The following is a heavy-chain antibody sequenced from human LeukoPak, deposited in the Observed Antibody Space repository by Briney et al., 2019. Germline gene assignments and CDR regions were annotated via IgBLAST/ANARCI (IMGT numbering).Heavy chain of an antibody. J-gene: IGHJ6*04. D-gene: IGHD2-2*02. CDR3: ATGVVPAAIGGMDV. CDR1: GYTLTELS. V-gene: IGHV1-24*01. Sequence: ASVKVSCKVSGYTLTELSMHWVRQAPGKGLERMGGFDPEDGETIYAQKFQGRVTMTEDTSTDTAYMELSSLRSEDTAVYYWATGVVPAAIGGMDVWGEGTTVTVSS. CDR2: FDPEDGET.